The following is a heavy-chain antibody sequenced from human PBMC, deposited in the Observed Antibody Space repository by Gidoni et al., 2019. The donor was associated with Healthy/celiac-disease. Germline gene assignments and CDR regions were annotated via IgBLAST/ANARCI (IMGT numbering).Heavy chain of an antibody. Sequence: SSYAMHWVRQAPGKGLEWVAVISYDGSNKYYADSVKGRFTISRDNSKNTLYLQMNSLRAEDTAVYYCLPGDYYDSSGPPDYWGQGTLVTVSS. CDR3: LPGDYYDSSGPPDY. CDR2: ISYDGSNK. CDR1: SSYA. D-gene: IGHD3-22*01. J-gene: IGHJ4*02. V-gene: IGHV3-30*01.